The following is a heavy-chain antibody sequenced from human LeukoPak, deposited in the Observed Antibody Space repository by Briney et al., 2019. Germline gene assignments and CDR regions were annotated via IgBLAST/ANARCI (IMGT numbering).Heavy chain of an antibody. CDR1: GGSFSAYY. J-gene: IGHJ4*02. V-gene: IGHV4-34*01. CDR3: ARYYYGSGSYGLDYFDY. D-gene: IGHD3-10*01. CDR2: INHSGST. Sequence: SETLSLTCAVYGGSFSAYYWNWIRQPPGKGLEWIGEINHSGSTNCNPSLKSRVTISVDTSKNQFSLKLSSVTAADTAVYYCARYYYGSGSYGLDYFDYWGQGTLVTVSS.